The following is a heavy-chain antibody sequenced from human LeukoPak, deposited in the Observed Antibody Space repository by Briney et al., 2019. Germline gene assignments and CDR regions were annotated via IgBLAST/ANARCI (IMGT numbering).Heavy chain of an antibody. V-gene: IGHV1-46*01. CDR3: SRSRRDFDWRYPYYFQH. CDR1: GYTFTSYY. J-gene: IGHJ4*02. D-gene: IGHD3-9*01. Sequence: GASVKVSCKASGYTFTSYYMRWVRQAPGQGLEWMGRINPSGGSTSYAQKFQGRVTITRDTSTSTVYMELSSLRSEDTAVYYCSRSRRDFDWRYPYYFQHWREEPGDTVLS. CDR2: INPSGGST.